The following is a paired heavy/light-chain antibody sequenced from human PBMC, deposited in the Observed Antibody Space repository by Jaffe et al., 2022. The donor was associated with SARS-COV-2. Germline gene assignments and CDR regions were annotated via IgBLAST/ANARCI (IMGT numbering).Light chain of an antibody. Sequence: DIVMTQSPDSLAVSLGERATFNCKSGQNILYTSNNKNYLAWYQQKPGQPPKLLINWASTRESGVPDRFSGSGSGTDFTLTISSLQAEDVAVYYCQQYYSTPWTFGQGTKVEIK. CDR1: QNILYTSNNKNY. V-gene: IGKV4-1*01. CDR2: WAS. J-gene: IGKJ1*01. CDR3: QQYYSTPWT.
Heavy chain of an antibody. V-gene: IGHV1-58*02. CDR3: AATSPAGTPVAP. CDR2: VVVGSGNT. J-gene: IGHJ5*02. CDR1: AFTSGTYA. Sequence: QMHLVQSGPEVRTPGTSVRVSCGSSAFTSGTYAMQWVRQARGQRLEWMGWVVVGSGNTNYAQKFQGRVTLTRDMSTSTVYMDLSGLRSEDTAVYYCAATSPAGTPVAPWGQGTLVTVSS. D-gene: IGHD1-1*01.